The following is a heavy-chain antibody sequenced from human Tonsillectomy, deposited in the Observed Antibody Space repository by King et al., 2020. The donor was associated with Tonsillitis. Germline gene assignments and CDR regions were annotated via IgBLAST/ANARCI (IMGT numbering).Heavy chain of an antibody. Sequence: QLQESGPGLVKPSETLSLTCTVSGGSISSYYWSWIRQPPGKGLEWIGYIYYSGSTNYNPSLKSRVTISVDTSKNQFSLKLSSVTAADTAVYYCARHVGIWFGELYNWFDPWGQGTLVTVSS. CDR2: IYYSGST. J-gene: IGHJ5*02. D-gene: IGHD3-10*01. V-gene: IGHV4-59*08. CDR3: ARHVGIWFGELYNWFDP. CDR1: GGSISSYY.